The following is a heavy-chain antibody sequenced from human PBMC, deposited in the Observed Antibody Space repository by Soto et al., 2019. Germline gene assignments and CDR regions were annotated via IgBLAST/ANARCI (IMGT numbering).Heavy chain of an antibody. CDR1: GFSFSGYW. Sequence: EIQLMQSGGGLARPGGSLRLSCAACGFSFSGYWMSWVRQAPGKGPEWVANIKEDGTEQHYVDSVKGRFTISRDNSENSLFLQMNNLRAEDSAIYYCAITTSTVSYWFDPWGPGTQVTVSS. CDR2: IKEDGTEQ. CDR3: AITTSTVSYWFDP. V-gene: IGHV3-7*03. D-gene: IGHD4-4*01. J-gene: IGHJ5*02.